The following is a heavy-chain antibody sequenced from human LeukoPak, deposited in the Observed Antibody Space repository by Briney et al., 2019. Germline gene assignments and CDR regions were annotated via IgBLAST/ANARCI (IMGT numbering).Heavy chain of an antibody. CDR2: INHSGST. V-gene: IGHV4-34*01. Sequence: SETLSLTSAVYGGSFSGYYWSWIRQPPGKGLEWIGEINHSGSTDYNPSLKSRVTISVDTSKNQFSLKLSSVTAADTAVYYCARVKLWLRYFDYWGQGTLVTVSS. J-gene: IGHJ4*02. CDR3: ARVKLWLRYFDY. CDR1: GGSFSGYY. D-gene: IGHD5-18*01.